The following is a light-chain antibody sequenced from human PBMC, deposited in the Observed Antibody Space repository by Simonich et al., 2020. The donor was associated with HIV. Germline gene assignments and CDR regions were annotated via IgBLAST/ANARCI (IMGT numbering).Light chain of an antibody. CDR1: KAISHS. CDR2: AAS. CDR3: QQYYSTPPWT. Sequence: DIQMTQSPSSLSASVGDRVTITCRASKAISHSLAWYQQKPGKAPKLLLYAASRLESGVPSRFSGSGSGTDYTLTISSLQPEDFATYYCQQYYSTPPWTFGQGTKVEIK. V-gene: IGKV1-NL1*01. J-gene: IGKJ1*01.